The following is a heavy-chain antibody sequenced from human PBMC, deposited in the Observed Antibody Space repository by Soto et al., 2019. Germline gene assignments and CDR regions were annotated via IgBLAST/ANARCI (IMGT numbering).Heavy chain of an antibody. CDR3: SRVDVYCSGGSCYGVPMGV. J-gene: IGHJ6*03. D-gene: IGHD2-15*01. Sequence: EVQLVESGGDLVQPGGSLRLSCAASGFTFSSHYMNWVRQAPGKGLEWVTLIHSGGSTFYADSVKGRFTISRDNSTNTLFLQMNSLRVEDTAMYYCSRVDVYCSGGSCYGVPMGVWGRGTTVTVSS. V-gene: IGHV3-66*01. CDR1: GFTFSSHY. CDR2: IHSGGST.